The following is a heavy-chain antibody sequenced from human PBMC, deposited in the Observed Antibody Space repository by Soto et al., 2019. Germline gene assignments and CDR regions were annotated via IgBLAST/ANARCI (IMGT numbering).Heavy chain of an antibody. J-gene: IGHJ4*02. CDR2: MSGSSSTT. CDR1: GLTFSNYA. CDR3: AKHLIGGRLQSPFDL. V-gene: IGHV3-23*01. Sequence: TGGSLRLSCATSGLTFSNYAMSWVRQAPGGGLEWVSSMSGSSSTTHYAYSVQGRFTISRDKSKNTLYLQMNNLRAEDTAVYYCAKHLIGGRLQSPFDLWGQGTKVTVSS. D-gene: IGHD3-22*01.